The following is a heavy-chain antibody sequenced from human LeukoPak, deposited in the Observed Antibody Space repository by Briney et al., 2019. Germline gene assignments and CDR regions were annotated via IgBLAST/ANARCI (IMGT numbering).Heavy chain of an antibody. CDR3: ARATNTITIFGVVIKKGYWFDP. CDR1: GYTFTSYD. CDR2: MYPNSGNT. D-gene: IGHD3-3*01. J-gene: IGHJ5*02. Sequence: GASVKVSCKASGYTFTSYDINWVRQATGQGLEWMGWMYPNSGNTGYAQKFQGRVTMTRNTSISTAYMELSSLRSEDTAVYYCARATNTITIFGVVIKKGYWFDPWGQGTLVTVSS. V-gene: IGHV1-8*01.